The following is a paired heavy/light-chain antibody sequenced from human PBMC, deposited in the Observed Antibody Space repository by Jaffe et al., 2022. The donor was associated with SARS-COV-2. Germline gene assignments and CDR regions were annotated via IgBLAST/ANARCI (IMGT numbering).Heavy chain of an antibody. V-gene: IGHV1-2*02. J-gene: IGHJ3*02. CDR2: INPNSGGT. Sequence: QVQVVQSGAEVKEPGASVRVSCKASGYTFTAYYMHWVRQAPGQGLEWLGCINPNSGGTNFAQSFRGRVTMTRDTSISTAYMDLRSLRSDDTAMYYCATAPRGTSPRGTEAFDIWGQGTMVTVSS. CDR3: ATAPRGTSPRGTEAFDI. CDR1: GYTFTAYY. D-gene: IGHD3-10*01.
Light chain of an antibody. Sequence: SYELTQPPSVSVSPGQTAGITCSGDNLGNKSPCWYQQKPGQSPILVIYQGNNRPSGIPERFSGSTSGNTATLTISGTQALDEADYYCQAWDSSAVVFGGGTKLTVL. CDR2: QGN. CDR1: NLGNKS. CDR3: QAWDSSAVV. V-gene: IGLV3-1*01. J-gene: IGLJ2*01.